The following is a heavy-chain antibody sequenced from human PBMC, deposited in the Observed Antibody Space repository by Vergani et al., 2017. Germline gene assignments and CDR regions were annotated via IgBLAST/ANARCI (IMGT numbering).Heavy chain of an antibody. J-gene: IGHJ3*02. Sequence: QVQLQESGPGLVKPSQTLSLTCTVSGGSISSGGYYWSWIRQHPGKGLEWIGYIYYSGSTYYNPSLKSRVTISVDTSKNQFSLKLSSVTAADTAVYYCARDPHGYGDYRDAFDIWGQGTMVTVSS. V-gene: IGHV4-31*03. CDR1: GGSISSGGYY. CDR2: IYYSGST. D-gene: IGHD4-17*01. CDR3: ARDPHGYGDYRDAFDI.